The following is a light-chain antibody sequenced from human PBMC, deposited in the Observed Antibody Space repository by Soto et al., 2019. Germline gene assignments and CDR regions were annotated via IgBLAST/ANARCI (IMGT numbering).Light chain of an antibody. CDR3: QQYGISPRT. J-gene: IGKJ1*01. CDR2: GAS. Sequence: EIVLTQSPGTLSLSPGERATLSCRASQSVSSSYLAWYQHKPGQPPRLLIYGASNRATGIPDRFSGSGSGTDFTLTISRVEPEDFAVYYCQQYGISPRTFSQGTKVEIK. V-gene: IGKV3-20*01. CDR1: QSVSSSY.